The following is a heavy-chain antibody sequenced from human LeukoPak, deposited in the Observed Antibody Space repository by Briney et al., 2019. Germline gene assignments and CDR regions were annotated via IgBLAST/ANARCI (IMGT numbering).Heavy chain of an antibody. D-gene: IGHD5-24*01. CDR1: GGTFSSYA. J-gene: IGHJ3*02. V-gene: IGHV1-69*05. CDR2: IIPIFGTA. Sequence: GASVKVSCKASGGTFSSYAISWVRQAPGQGLEWMGRIIPIFGTANYAQKFQGRVTITTDESTSTAYMELSSLRSEDTAVYYCARERSGWPQFLQTERRAFDIWGQGTMVTVSS. CDR3: ARERSGWPQFLQTERRAFDI.